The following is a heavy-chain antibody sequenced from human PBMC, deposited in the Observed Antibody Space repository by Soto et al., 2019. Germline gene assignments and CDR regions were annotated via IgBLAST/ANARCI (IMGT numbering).Heavy chain of an antibody. Sequence: GESLKISCKGSGYSFTSYWIGWVRQMPGKGLEWMGIIYPGDSDTRYSPSFQGQVTISADKSISTAYLQWSSLKASDTAMYYCARLSIGGNYYYYGMDVWGQVPTVTFSS. CDR2: IYPGDSDT. V-gene: IGHV5-51*01. CDR3: ARLSIGGNYYYYGMDV. J-gene: IGHJ6*02. CDR1: GYSFTSYW. D-gene: IGHD1-26*01.